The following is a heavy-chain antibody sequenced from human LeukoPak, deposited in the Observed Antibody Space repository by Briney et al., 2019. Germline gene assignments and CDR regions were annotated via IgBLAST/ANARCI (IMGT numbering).Heavy chain of an antibody. CDR2: VHSGGDI. CDR3: ARGASPKDAVFFDY. J-gene: IGHJ4*02. Sequence: KSSETLSLTCSVSGVSITSGSYYWGWVRQSAGKGLEWIGRVHSGGDIYHNAAFRSRAAVSGDASKNQFSLQLNSVTAADTAVYYCARGASPKDAVFFDYWGQGALITVSS. CDR1: GVSITSGSYY. V-gene: IGHV4-61*02. D-gene: IGHD3-16*01.